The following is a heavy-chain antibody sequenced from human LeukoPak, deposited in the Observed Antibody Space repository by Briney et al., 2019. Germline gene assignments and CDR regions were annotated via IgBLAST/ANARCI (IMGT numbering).Heavy chain of an antibody. CDR2: ISSSSSYI. J-gene: IGHJ4*02. V-gene: IGHV3-21*01. D-gene: IGHD5-12*01. CDR3: ARVKHSGYDSLDY. CDR1: GSTFSSYS. Sequence: GGSLRLSCAASGSTFSSYSMNWVRQAPGKGLEWVSSISSSSSYIYYADSVKGRFTISRDNAKNSLYLQMNSLRAEDTAVYYCARVKHSGYDSLDYWGQGTLVTVSS.